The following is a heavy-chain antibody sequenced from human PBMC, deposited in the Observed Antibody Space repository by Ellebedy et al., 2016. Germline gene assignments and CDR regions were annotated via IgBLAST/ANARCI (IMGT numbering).Heavy chain of an antibody. CDR2: IKQDGSEK. CDR3: ALSITGTTAGVY. J-gene: IGHJ4*02. Sequence: GESLKISCAASRFTFSSYWMNWVRQAPGKGLEWVANIKQDGSEKYYVDSVKGRFTISRDNAKKSLNLQMNSLRAEDTAIYYCALSITGTTAGVYWGQGTLVTVSS. D-gene: IGHD1-20*01. V-gene: IGHV3-7*03. CDR1: RFTFSSYW.